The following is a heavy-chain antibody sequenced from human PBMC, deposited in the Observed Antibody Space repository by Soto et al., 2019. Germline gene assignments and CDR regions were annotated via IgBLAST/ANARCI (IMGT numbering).Heavy chain of an antibody. CDR2: INAGNGNT. J-gene: IGHJ5*02. CDR1: GYTFTSYA. V-gene: IGHV1-3*01. Sequence: QVQLVQSGAEVKKPGASVKVSCKASGYTFTSYAMHWVRQAPGQRLEGWGWINAGNGNTKNSQKFQGRVTITRDTSASTAYMELSSLRSEDTAVYYCARDAPGYCSSTSCYRGIGWFDPWGQGTLVTVSS. CDR3: ARDAPGYCSSTSCYRGIGWFDP. D-gene: IGHD2-2*01.